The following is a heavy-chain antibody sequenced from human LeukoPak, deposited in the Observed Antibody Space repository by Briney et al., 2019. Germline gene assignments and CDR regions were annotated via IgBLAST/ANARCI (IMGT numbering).Heavy chain of an antibody. V-gene: IGHV3-53*01. D-gene: IGHD5-24*01. CDR3: ARERRVGYSGAFDI. CDR2: IYSGGST. J-gene: IGHJ3*02. Sequence: HPGGSLRLSCAAFGFTFSQYWMSWVRQAPGKGQEWVSVIYSGGSTYYADSVKGRFTISRDNSKNTLYLQMNSLRAEDTAVYYCARERRVGYSGAFDIRGQGTMVTVSS. CDR1: GFTFSQYW.